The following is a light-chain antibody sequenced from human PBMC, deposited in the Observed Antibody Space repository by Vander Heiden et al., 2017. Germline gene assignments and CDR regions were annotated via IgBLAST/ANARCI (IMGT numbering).Light chain of an antibody. V-gene: IGLV3-10*01. CDR3: FATGV. J-gene: IGLJ3*02. CDR1: ALPKKY. CDR2: EDS. Sequence: SYELTQPPSVSLSPGQTARITCSGEALPKKYVYWYQQKSGQAPGLVIFEDSKRPSGIPERLSGSSSGTTATLSISGAQVEDEADYYCFATGVFGGGTKLSVL.